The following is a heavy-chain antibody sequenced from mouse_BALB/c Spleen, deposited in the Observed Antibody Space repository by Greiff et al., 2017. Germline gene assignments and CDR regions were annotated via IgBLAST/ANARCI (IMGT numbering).Heavy chain of an antibody. CDR2: ISYSGST. Sequence: EVKVVESGPSLVKPSQTLSLTCSVTGDSITSGYWNWIRKFPGNKLEYMGYISYSGSTYYNPSLKSRISITRDTSKNQYYLQLNSVTTEDTATYYCARDYYGSSYYFDVWGAGTTVTVSS. J-gene: IGHJ1*01. CDR1: GDSITSGY. D-gene: IGHD1-1*01. CDR3: ARDYYGSSYYFDV. V-gene: IGHV3-8*02.